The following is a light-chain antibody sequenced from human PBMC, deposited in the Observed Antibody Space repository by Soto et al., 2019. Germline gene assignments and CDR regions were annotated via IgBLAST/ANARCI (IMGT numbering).Light chain of an antibody. V-gene: IGKV1-27*01. Sequence: DIQMTQSPSSLSASVGDRVTITCRASQGISNYLAWYQQKPVKVPKLLIYAASTLKSGVPSRFSGSGSGTDFTLTISSQQPEDVATYYCQKYNSAPWTFGQGTNMEIK. CDR1: QGISNY. J-gene: IGKJ1*01. CDR3: QKYNSAPWT. CDR2: AAS.